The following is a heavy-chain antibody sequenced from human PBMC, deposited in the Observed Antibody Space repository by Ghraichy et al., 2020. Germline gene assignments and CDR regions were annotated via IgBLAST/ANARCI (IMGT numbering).Heavy chain of an antibody. Sequence: LSLTCTVSGGSISSHYWNWIRQPPGKGLEWIGYVHNSGTTKYNPSLQSRVTISEDTSKNQFSLKMTSVTAADTAVYYCVAGGGWLPDYWGQGILVTVSS. D-gene: IGHD6-19*01. J-gene: IGHJ4*02. CDR2: VHNSGTT. CDR3: VAGGGWLPDY. V-gene: IGHV4-59*11. CDR1: GGSISSHY.